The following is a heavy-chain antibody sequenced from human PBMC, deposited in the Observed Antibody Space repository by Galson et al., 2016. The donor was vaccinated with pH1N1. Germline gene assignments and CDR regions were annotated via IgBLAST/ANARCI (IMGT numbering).Heavy chain of an antibody. J-gene: IGHJ4*02. D-gene: IGHD3-9*01. Sequence: YIYYSGNTFYNPSLKSRVTISLDTSKTQFSLKLSSVTATDTAIYYCARGRDYDILTGSSYYFDYWGQGTLVTVSS. CDR2: IYYSGNT. V-gene: IGHV4-30-4*01. CDR3: ARGRDYDILTGSSYYFDY.